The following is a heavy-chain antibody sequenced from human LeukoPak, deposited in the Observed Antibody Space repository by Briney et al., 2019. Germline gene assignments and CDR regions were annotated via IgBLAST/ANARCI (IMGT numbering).Heavy chain of an antibody. J-gene: IGHJ4*02. CDR3: ARGVGNYRYYFDS. Sequence: GGTLRLSCAASGFTFSSYGMSWVRQAPGKGLEWVSAISGSGGSTYYADSVKGRFTISRDNAKNSLILEMNSLRAEDTAVYYCARGVGNYRYYFDSWSQGTLVTVSS. V-gene: IGHV3-23*01. CDR2: ISGSGGST. CDR1: GFTFSSYG. D-gene: IGHD3-22*01.